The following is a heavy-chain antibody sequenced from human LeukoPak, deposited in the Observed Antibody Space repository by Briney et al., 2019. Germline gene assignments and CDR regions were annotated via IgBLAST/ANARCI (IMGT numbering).Heavy chain of an antibody. CDR1: GFTFSSYA. CDR3: AKRDYGSGSYPFDY. CDR2: ISGSGGST. J-gene: IGHJ4*02. D-gene: IGHD3-10*01. Sequence: GGSLRLSCAASGFTFSSYAMSWVRQAPGKGLEWVSAISGSGGSTYYSDSVKGRFTISRDNSKNTLYLQMNSLRAEDTAVYYCAKRDYGSGSYPFDYWGQGTLVTVSS. V-gene: IGHV3-23*01.